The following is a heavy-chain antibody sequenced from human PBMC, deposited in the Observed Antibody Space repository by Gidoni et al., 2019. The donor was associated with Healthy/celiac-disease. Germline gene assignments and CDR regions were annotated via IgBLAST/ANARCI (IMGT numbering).Heavy chain of an antibody. CDR2: IYYSGST. Sequence: QVQLQESGPGLVKPSETLSLTCTVSGGSISSYYWSWIRQPPGKGLEWIGYIYYSGSTNYNPSLKSRVTISVDTSKNQFSLKLSSVTAADTAVYYCASNIVATKRGYGAFDIWGQGTMVTVSS. CDR1: GGSISSYY. D-gene: IGHD5-12*01. CDR3: ASNIVATKRGYGAFDI. J-gene: IGHJ3*02. V-gene: IGHV4-59*01.